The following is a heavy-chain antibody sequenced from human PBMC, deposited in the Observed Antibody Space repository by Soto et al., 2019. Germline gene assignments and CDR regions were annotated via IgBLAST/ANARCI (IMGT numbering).Heavy chain of an antibody. J-gene: IGHJ6*02. V-gene: IGHV1-69*13. Sequence: GASVKVSCKASGGTFSSYAISWVRQAPGQGLEWMGGIIPIFGTANYAQKFQGRVTITADESTSTAYMELSSLRSEDTAVYYCARGGYDILNYYGMDVWGQGTTVTVSS. CDR1: GGTFSSYA. CDR2: IIPIFGTA. D-gene: IGHD3-9*01. CDR3: ARGGYDILNYYGMDV.